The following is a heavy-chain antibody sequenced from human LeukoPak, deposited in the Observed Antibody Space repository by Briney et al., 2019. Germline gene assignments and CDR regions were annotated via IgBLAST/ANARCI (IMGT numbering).Heavy chain of an antibody. CDR1: GFTFSSYA. J-gene: IGHJ4*02. CDR3: AKDHAVEYYYDSSGYYYVRYFDY. Sequence: GGSLGLSCAASGFTFSSYAMSWVRQAPGKGLEWVSAISGSGGSTYYADSVKGRFTISRDNSKNTLYLQMNSLRAEDTAVYYCAKDHAVEYYYDSSGYYYVRYFDYWGQGTLVTVSS. CDR2: ISGSGGST. D-gene: IGHD3-22*01. V-gene: IGHV3-23*01.